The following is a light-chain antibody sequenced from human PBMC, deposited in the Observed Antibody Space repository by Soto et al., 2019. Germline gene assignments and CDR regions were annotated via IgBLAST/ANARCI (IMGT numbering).Light chain of an antibody. Sequence: QSALTQPASVSGSPGQSITISCTGTSSDVGGYNYVSWYQQHPGKAPKLMIYDVNNRPSGVSDRFSGSKSGNTASLTISGLQAEDEADYFCRSYTGSNTLYVLGAGTKLTVL. CDR3: RSYTGSNTLYV. CDR1: SSDVGGYNY. J-gene: IGLJ1*01. CDR2: DVN. V-gene: IGLV2-14*01.